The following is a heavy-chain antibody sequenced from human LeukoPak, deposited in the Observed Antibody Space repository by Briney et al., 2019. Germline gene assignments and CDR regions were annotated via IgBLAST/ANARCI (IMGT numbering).Heavy chain of an antibody. CDR2: IYYSGST. CDR3: ARGWLQSPQPYY. Sequence: SETLSLTCTVSGGSISSYYWSWIRQPPGKGLEWIGYIYYSGSTNYNPSLKSRVTISVDTSKNQFSLKLSSVTAADTAVYYCARGWLQSPQPYYRGQGTLVTVSS. V-gene: IGHV4-59*01. D-gene: IGHD5-24*01. CDR1: GGSISSYY. J-gene: IGHJ4*02.